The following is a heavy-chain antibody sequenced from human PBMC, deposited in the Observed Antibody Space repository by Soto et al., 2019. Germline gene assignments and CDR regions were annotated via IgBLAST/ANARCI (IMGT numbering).Heavy chain of an antibody. CDR2: ISAYNGNT. Sequence: QDHLVQSGPEVKKPGASVKVSCKASGYIFTNYGINWVRQAPGQGLEWMGWISAYNGNTNFAQTAQGRLTKTTDTSTATSYMALGIPMYDDTASTFGGTAAARGSHGQDVTGLEIWGQG. J-gene: IGHJ6*02. D-gene: IGHD3-3*02. CDR1: GYIFTNYG. CDR3: GTAAARGSHGQDVTGLEI. V-gene: IGHV1-18*04.